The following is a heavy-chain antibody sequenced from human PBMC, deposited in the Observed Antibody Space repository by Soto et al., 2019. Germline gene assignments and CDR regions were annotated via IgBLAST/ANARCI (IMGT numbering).Heavy chain of an antibody. Sequence: PSETLSLTCTVSGGSISPYYWGWIRQPPGKGLEWIGSIYYSGSTYYNPSLKSRVTISVDTSKNQFSLKLSSVTAADTAVYYCARHLAARGPYYFDYWGQGTLVTVSS. CDR1: GGSISPYY. CDR2: IYYSGST. D-gene: IGHD6-6*01. V-gene: IGHV4-39*01. J-gene: IGHJ4*02. CDR3: ARHLAARGPYYFDY.